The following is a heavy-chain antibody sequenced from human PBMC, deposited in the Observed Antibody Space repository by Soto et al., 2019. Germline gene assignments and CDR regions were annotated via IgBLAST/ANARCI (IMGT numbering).Heavy chain of an antibody. D-gene: IGHD4-17*01. V-gene: IGHV3-23*01. CDR2: MTGSCDTT. CDR1: GFTFSNFA. J-gene: IGHJ4*02. CDR3: AQQLYGGNQSSFGR. Sequence: XESLRLSGRGSGFTFSNFAMNCVRQAPNKGLEWVSTMTGSCDTTYYAESVKGRFTISRDNSKPTLFLHMTALRADDPAIHFCAQQLYGGNQSSFGRWGQGTLVTVPS.